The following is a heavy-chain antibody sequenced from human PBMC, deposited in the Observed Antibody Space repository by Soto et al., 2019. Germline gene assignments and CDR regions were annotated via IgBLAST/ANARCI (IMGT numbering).Heavy chain of an antibody. D-gene: IGHD4-17*01. Sequence: GSLRLSCAASGFTFSSYSMNWVRQAPGKGLEWVSSISSSSSYIYYADSVKGRFTISRDNAKNSLYLQMNSLRAEDTAVYYCAREWDYGEYYYGMDVWGQGTTVTVSS. CDR1: GFTFSSYS. CDR3: AREWDYGEYYYGMDV. J-gene: IGHJ6*02. V-gene: IGHV3-21*01. CDR2: ISSSSSYI.